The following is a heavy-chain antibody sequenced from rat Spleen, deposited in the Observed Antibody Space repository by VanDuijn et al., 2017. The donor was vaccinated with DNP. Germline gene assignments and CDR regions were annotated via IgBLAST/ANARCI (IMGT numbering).Heavy chain of an antibody. J-gene: IGHJ2*01. Sequence: EVQLVESGGGLVQPGRSLKLSCVASGFTFNDYWMSWIRQAPKKGLEWVASISTGGVSTYYRDSVKGRFTIARDNAKSTLYLQVNSLRSEDTATYYCTSNPHMRTAAPFDYWGQGVMVTVSS. CDR1: GFTFNDYW. CDR2: ISTGGVST. D-gene: IGHD3-8*01. CDR3: TSNPHMRTAAPFDY. V-gene: IGHV5-31*01.